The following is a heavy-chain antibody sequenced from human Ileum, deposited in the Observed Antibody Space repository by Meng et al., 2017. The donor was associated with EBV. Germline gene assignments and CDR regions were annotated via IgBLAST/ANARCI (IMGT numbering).Heavy chain of an antibody. Sequence: PGLANPADPRSLTCPASGASTSTGNFYWGCIRQSPGKALECIGTIYYRGNTFYNPSLKSRLTISIDTSKNEFSLTLRSVTAADTALYYYASAYDYGDYEAFAYWGPGSLVTVSS. CDR2: IYYRGNT. J-gene: IGHJ4*02. CDR1: GASTSTGNFY. D-gene: IGHD4-17*01. CDR3: ASAYDYGDYEAFAY. V-gene: IGHV4-39*07.